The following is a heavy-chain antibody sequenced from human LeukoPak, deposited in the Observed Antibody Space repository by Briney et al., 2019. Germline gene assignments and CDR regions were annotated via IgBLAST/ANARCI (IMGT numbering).Heavy chain of an antibody. V-gene: IGHV3-73*01. CDR2: IRSKANSYAT. Sequence: PGGSLRLSCAASGFTFSGSAMHWVRQASGKGLEWVGRIRSKANSYATAYAASVKGRFTISRDDPKNTAYLQMNSLKTEDTAVYYCTRPPSPEYYYDSSGYYFDYWGQGTLVTVSS. CDR3: TRPPSPEYYYDSSGYYFDY. J-gene: IGHJ4*02. CDR1: GFTFSGSA. D-gene: IGHD3-22*01.